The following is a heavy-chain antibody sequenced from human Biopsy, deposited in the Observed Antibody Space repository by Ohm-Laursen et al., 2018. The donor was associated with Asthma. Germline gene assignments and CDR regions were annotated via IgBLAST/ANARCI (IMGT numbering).Heavy chain of an antibody. CDR3: ARGAYYDFWSGYSRPIPGYYGMDV. V-gene: IGHV3-30*03. CDR2: ISYDGRNK. D-gene: IGHD3-3*01. J-gene: IGHJ6*02. Sequence: SLRLSCSASGFTFTSYGMHWVRQAPGKGLEWVAVISYDGRNKYYGDSVKGRFTISRDNSKNTVYLQMISLRVEDTSVYYCARGAYYDFWSGYSRPIPGYYGMDVWGHGTTVTVSS. CDR1: GFTFTSYG.